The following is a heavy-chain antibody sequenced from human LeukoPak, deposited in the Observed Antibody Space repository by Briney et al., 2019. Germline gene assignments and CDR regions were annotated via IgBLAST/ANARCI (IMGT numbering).Heavy chain of an antibody. D-gene: IGHD3-22*01. CDR3: AKGSYYDSSGSFYFDY. CDR1: GFTFSGSA. V-gene: IGHV3-23*01. Sequence: GGSLRLSCAASGFTFSGSAIHWVRQASGKGLEWVSGISGSGNNTYYADSVKGRFTISRDNSKNTLYVQVNSLGTEDTAAYYCAKGSYYDSSGSFYFDYWGQGTLVTVSS. CDR2: ISGSGNNT. J-gene: IGHJ4*02.